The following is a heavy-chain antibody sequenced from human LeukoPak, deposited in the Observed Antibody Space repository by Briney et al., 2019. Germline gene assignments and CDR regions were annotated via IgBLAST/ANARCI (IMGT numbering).Heavy chain of an antibody. CDR3: ARDNYREVTNFDP. D-gene: IGHD3-10*01. CDR1: GGSIHGYF. CDR2: ISYSGST. V-gene: IGHV4-59*01. J-gene: IGHJ5*02. Sequence: SETLSLTCAVPGGSIHGYFWSWFRQPPEKGLEWIGYISYSGSTNYNPSLKSRFSISVDTSKSQFSLRLSSVTAADTAVYYCARDNYREVTNFDPWGQGTLVTVSS.